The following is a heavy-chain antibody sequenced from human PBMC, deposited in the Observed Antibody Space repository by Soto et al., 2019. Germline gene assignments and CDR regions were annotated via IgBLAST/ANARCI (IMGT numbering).Heavy chain of an antibody. V-gene: IGHV4-4*07. CDR3: VREGTQPLRDWFDH. J-gene: IGHJ5*02. D-gene: IGHD1-1*01. CDR2: IYATGST. Sequence: SETLSLTCTVSGASISGFDWSWIRKSAGKGLEWIGRIYATGSTDYNPSLKSRVMMSVDTSKKQFSPKLRSVTAADTAVYYCVREGTQPLRDWFDHCGQGTSVTFSS. CDR1: GASISGFD.